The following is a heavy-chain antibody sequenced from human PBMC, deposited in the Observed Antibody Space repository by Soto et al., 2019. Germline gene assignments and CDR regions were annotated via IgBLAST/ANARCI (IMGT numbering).Heavy chain of an antibody. D-gene: IGHD3-3*01. Sequence: SLRLSCAASGFTFSSYGMHWVRQAPGKGLEWVAVISYDGSNKYYADSVKGRFTISRDNSKNTLYLQMNSLRAEDTAVYYCAKGDYDFWSGYYSPNYYYYGMDVWGQGTTVTVSS. CDR3: AKGDYDFWSGYYSPNYYYYGMDV. J-gene: IGHJ6*02. CDR1: GFTFSSYG. V-gene: IGHV3-30*18. CDR2: ISYDGSNK.